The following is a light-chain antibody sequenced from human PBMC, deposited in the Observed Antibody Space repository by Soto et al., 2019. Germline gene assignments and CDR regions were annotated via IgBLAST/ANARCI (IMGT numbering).Light chain of an antibody. J-gene: IGKJ5*01. CDR3: KKYSNWPPT. V-gene: IGKV3-11*01. Sequence: IILTQSPATLSLSPVARATLSCRASQSISSYLSWYQQKPGQAPRPVIYDTSNRATDTPARFSGSGSGTDFTLTISSLEPEEFAVYYCKKYSNWPPTFGNGTRLENK. CDR1: QSISSY. CDR2: DTS.